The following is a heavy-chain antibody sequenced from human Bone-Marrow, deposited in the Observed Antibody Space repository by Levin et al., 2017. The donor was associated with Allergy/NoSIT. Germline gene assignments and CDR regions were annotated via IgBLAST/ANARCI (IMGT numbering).Heavy chain of an antibody. J-gene: IGHJ3*02. CDR3: AILATTPVWASDI. CDR1: GFTVSSNY. V-gene: IGHV3-53*01. D-gene: IGHD2-15*01. Sequence: GGSLRLSCVVSGFTVSSNYMTWVRQAPGKGLEWVSLIYSGGNTYYADSVKGRFIISRDNSKNTLYLELNSLRAEDTAVYYCAILATTPVWASDIWGPGTMVTVSS. CDR2: IYSGGNT.